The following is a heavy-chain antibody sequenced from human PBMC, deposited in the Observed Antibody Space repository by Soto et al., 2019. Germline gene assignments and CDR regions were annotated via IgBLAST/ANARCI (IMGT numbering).Heavy chain of an antibody. CDR1: GFSLSTSGVG. V-gene: IGHV2-5*02. CDR3: ARTTYYYDSSGYYPFDY. Sequence: QITLKESGPTLVKPTQTLTLTCTFSGFSLSTSGVGVGWIRQPPGKALEWLALIYWDDDKRYSPSLKSRLTITKDTSKNQVVLTMTNMDPVDTATYYCARTTYYYDSSGYYPFDYWGQGTLVTVSS. J-gene: IGHJ4*02. CDR2: IYWDDDK. D-gene: IGHD3-22*01.